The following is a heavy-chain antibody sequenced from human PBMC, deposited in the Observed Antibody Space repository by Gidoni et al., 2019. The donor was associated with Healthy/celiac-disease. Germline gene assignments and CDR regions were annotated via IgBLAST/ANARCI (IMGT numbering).Heavy chain of an antibody. CDR1: GLPCSSYA. Sequence: EVQLVESGGGVGQPGGCLRLAWAAAGLPCSSYAMSWVRQAPGKGLELFSAISGSGGTTSYAASVKGRFTIPRDNSTIPLFLQMNRLRAEDTAVSYCAKDYFGDYGWYFDLWGRGTLVTVSS. CDR2: ISGSGGTT. CDR3: AKDYFGDYGWYFDL. V-gene: IGHV3-23*04. J-gene: IGHJ2*01. D-gene: IGHD4-17*01.